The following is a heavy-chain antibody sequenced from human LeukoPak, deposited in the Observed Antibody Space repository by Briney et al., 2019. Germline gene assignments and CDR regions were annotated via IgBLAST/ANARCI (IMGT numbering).Heavy chain of an antibody. Sequence: ASVKVSCKASGYTFTSYGISWVRQAPGQGLEWMGWISAYNGNTNYAQKLQGRVTMTTDTSTSTAYMELRSLRSEDTAVYYCARDTSYIAVAEYYFDYWGQGTPVTVSS. CDR2: ISAYNGNT. CDR3: ARDTSYIAVAEYYFDY. CDR1: GYTFTSYG. D-gene: IGHD6-19*01. V-gene: IGHV1-18*01. J-gene: IGHJ4*02.